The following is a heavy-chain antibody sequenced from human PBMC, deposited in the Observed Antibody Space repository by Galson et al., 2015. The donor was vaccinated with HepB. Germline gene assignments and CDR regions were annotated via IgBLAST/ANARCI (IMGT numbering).Heavy chain of an antibody. CDR3: ARSRTYYDGSGANYYYGLDV. CDR1: GFTFSRYA. CDR2: ISTSGGST. V-gene: IGHV3-23*01. D-gene: IGHD3-22*01. J-gene: IGHJ6*02. Sequence: SLRLSCAASGFTFSRYAMTWVRQAPGKGLQCVSIISTSGGSTHYADSVKGRFTISRDNSGDTLNLQMNSLTAEDTAVYYCARSRTYYDGSGANYYYGLDVWGQGTTVTVSS.